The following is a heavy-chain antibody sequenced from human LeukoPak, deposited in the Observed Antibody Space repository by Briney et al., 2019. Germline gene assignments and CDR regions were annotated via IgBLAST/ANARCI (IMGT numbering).Heavy chain of an antibody. CDR2: MYSGGAT. V-gene: IGHV3-53*01. CDR3: ARARGYAIEY. D-gene: IGHD5-12*01. J-gene: IGHJ4*02. Sequence: PTGGSLRLSCAASELIVSSNYMSWVRQAPGKGLEWVSIMYSGGATYYADSVKGRFTVSRDNSKNTLYLLMNSLRAEDTAVYHCARARGYAIEYWGQGILVTVSS. CDR1: ELIVSSNY.